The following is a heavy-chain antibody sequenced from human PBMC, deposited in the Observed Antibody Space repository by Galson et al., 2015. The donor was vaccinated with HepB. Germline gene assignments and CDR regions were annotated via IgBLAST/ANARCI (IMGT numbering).Heavy chain of an antibody. V-gene: IGHV3-23*01. CDR2: INEGGDYT. J-gene: IGHJ4*02. D-gene: IGHD2-15*01. CDR3: AKHVGYCSEGKCKFDY. Sequence: SLRLSCAASGFTFSSYVMSWVRQAPGKGLEWVSAINEGGDYTSYADSVKGRFSIPRDNSKNTVYLQMSSLRVEDTAVFYCAKHVGYCSEGKCKFDYWGQGTLVTVSS. CDR1: GFTFSSYV.